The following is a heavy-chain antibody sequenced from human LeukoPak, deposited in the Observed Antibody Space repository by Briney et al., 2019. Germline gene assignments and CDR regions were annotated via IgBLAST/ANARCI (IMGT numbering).Heavy chain of an antibody. V-gene: IGHV3-33*01. CDR1: GFSFRSYG. CDR2: IWYDGSNK. J-gene: IGHJ4*02. Sequence: GGSLRLSCAASGFSFRSYGMHWVRQAPGKGLEWVTVIWYDGSNKYYADSVKGRFTISRDNAKNSLYLQMNSLRAEDTAVYYCARDPYDSSWGLCYFDYWGQGNLVTVSS. D-gene: IGHD3-22*01. CDR3: ARDPYDSSWGLCYFDY.